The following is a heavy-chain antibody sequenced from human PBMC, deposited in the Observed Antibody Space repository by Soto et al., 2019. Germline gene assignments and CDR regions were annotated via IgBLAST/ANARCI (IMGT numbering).Heavy chain of an antibody. CDR1: NGSLSGFY. CDR3: ASGRN. Sequence: QVQLQQWGAGLLRPSETLSLTCAVFNGSLSGFYWSWICQPPGKGLEWIGEIKVTGSTNYNPSLKSRVIMSLDKSKRQFSLNLSSVTAADTAIYYCASGRNWGQGTLVTVSS. J-gene: IGHJ4*02. V-gene: IGHV4-34*01. CDR2: IKVTGST.